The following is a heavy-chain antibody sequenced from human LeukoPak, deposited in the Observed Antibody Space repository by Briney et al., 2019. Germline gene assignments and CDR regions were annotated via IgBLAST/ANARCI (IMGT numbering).Heavy chain of an antibody. J-gene: IGHJ4*02. Sequence: KASETLSLTCTVSGGSTSSYYWSWIRQSPGKGLEWIAYIHYSGSTNYNPSLKSRVTISVDTSKNQFSLKLSSVTAADTAVYYCARDPSSGWYPSYYFDYWGQGTLVTVSS. CDR2: IHYSGST. D-gene: IGHD6-19*01. CDR3: ARDPSSGWYPSYYFDY. CDR1: GGSTSSYY. V-gene: IGHV4-59*01.